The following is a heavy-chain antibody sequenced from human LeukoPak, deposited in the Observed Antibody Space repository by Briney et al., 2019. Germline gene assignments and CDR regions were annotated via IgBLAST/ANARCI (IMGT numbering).Heavy chain of an antibody. CDR1: GGSISVYH. D-gene: IGHD1-26*01. V-gene: IGHV4-4*08. Sequence: SETLSLTCTVSGGSISVYHWSWIRQPPGKGLEWIGYLYDTGMTNYSPSLKSRVTISVDTSNNQISLKLTSVTAADTAIYFCAKEGMGSEATTADGAFDIWGQGTTVTVPS. CDR2: LYDTGMT. J-gene: IGHJ3*02. CDR3: AKEGMGSEATTADGAFDI.